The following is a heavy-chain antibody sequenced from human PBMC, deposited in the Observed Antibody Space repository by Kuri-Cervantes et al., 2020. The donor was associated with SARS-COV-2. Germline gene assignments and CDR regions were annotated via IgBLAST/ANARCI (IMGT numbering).Heavy chain of an antibody. CDR3: ARETFWSGYYFYGNIDH. CDR2: ISGSGGST. CDR1: GFTFSSYA. D-gene: IGHD3-3*01. J-gene: IGHJ4*02. V-gene: IGHV3-23*01. Sequence: GESLKISCAASGFTFSSYAMSWVRQAPGKGLEWVSAISGSGGSTYYADSVKGRFTISRDNSKNTLYLQMNSLRTEDTALYYCARETFWSGYYFYGNIDHWGQGTLVTVSS.